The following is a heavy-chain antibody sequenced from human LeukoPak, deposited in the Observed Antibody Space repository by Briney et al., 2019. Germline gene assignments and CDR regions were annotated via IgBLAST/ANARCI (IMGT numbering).Heavy chain of an antibody. D-gene: IGHD4-23*01. CDR1: GFTVSSNY. CDR2: IYSGGST. J-gene: IGHJ5*02. Sequence: GGSLRLSCAASGFTVSSNYMTWVRQAPGKGLEGVSLIYSGGSTYYADSVKGRFTISRDNSKNTLYLQMNSLRAEDTAVYYCARVADYGDNSGRFNWFDPWGQGTLVTVSS. V-gene: IGHV3-53*01. CDR3: ARVADYGDNSGRFNWFDP.